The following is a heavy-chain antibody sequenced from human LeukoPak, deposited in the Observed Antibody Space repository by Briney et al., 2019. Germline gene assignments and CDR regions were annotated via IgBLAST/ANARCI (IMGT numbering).Heavy chain of an antibody. J-gene: IGHJ4*02. D-gene: IGHD3-10*01. CDR3: ARGTMVTF. CDR1: GGSISSSSYY. CDR2: IYYTGNT. V-gene: IGHV4-39*01. Sequence: SETLSLTCTVSGGSISSSSYYWGWIRQPPGKGLEWIGSIYYTGNTYYNASLKSRVTISVDTSKNQFSLSLTSVTAADTAVYYCARGTMVTFWGQGTLVTVSS.